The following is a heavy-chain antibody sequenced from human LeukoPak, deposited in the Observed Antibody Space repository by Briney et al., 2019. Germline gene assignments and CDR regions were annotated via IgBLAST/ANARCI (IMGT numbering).Heavy chain of an antibody. D-gene: IGHD3-16*01. V-gene: IGHV4-59*12. CDR2: MYYTGRT. CDR1: GGSLSSYY. CDR3: ARFLMGDRGVDV. Sequence: SETLSLTCTVSGGSLSSYYWNWIRQPPGKGLEWIGYMYYTGRTNYSPSLKSRVTISVDRSKNQFSLRLRSVSAADTAVYYCARFLMGDRGVDVWGQGTTVAVSS. J-gene: IGHJ6*02.